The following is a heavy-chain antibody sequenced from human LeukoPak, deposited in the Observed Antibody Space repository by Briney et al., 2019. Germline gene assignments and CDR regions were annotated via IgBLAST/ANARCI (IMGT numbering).Heavy chain of an antibody. V-gene: IGHV3-33*06. CDR2: IWYDGSNK. D-gene: IGHD2-21*02. J-gene: IGHJ4*02. CDR3: AKDLGYCGGDCYSFIDY. Sequence: GGSLRLSCAASGFTFSSYGMHRVRQAPGKGLEWVAVIWYDGSNKYYADSVKGRFTISRDNSKNTLYLQMNSLRAEDTAVYYCAKDLGYCGGDCYSFIDYWGQGTLVTVSS. CDR1: GFTFSSYG.